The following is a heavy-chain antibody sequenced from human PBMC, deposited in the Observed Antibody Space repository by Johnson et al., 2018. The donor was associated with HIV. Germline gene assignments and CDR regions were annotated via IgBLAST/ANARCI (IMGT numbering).Heavy chain of an antibody. CDR3: ARDSTPWGGDYVDYTFDI. D-gene: IGHD4-17*01. CDR2: ISTSGGGI. CDR1: GFTFTDYY. J-gene: IGHJ3*02. V-gene: IGHV3-11*04. Sequence: QVQLVESGGSLVKPGGSMRLSCAASGFTFTDYYMTWIRQAPGKGLEWVSHISTSGGGIYYADSVKGRFTISRDHARNSLYLQMNSLRSEDTALYYCARDSTPWGGDYVDYTFDIWGQGTMVTVSS.